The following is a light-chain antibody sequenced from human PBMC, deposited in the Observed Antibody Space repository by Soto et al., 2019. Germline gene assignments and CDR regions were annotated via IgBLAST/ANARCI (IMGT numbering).Light chain of an antibody. V-gene: IGLV2-14*01. Sequence: QSALTQPASVSGSPGQSITISCTGTSSDVGYFNYVSWYQHHPGKAPKLIIYEVSNRPSGVSNRFSASKSGNTASLTISGLQAEDEADYYCSPYTTSSTQVFGGGTKLTVL. CDR3: SPYTTSSTQV. CDR1: SSDVGYFNY. J-gene: IGLJ3*02. CDR2: EVS.